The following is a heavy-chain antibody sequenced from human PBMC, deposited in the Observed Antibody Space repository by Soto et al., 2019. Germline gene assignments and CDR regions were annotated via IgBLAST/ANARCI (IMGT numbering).Heavy chain of an antibody. CDR3: ARRGVAARPQPWYFDL. Sequence: GGSLRLSCAASGFTFSSYWMSWVRQAPGKGLEWVANIKQDGSEKYYVDSVKGRFTISRDNAKNSLYLQMNSLRAEDTAVYYCARRGVAARPQPWYFDLWGRGTLVTVSS. CDR2: IKQDGSEK. CDR1: GFTFSSYW. V-gene: IGHV3-7*01. D-gene: IGHD6-6*01. J-gene: IGHJ2*01.